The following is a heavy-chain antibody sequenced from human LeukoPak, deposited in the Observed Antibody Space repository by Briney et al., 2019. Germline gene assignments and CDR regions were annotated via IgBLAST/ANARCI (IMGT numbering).Heavy chain of an antibody. CDR2: ISSSGTTI. Sequence: QPGGSLRLSCAASGFTISRCDMKWVRQAPGKGLEWVSYISSSGTTIYYADSVKGRFIISRDNAKNSLYLQMNSLRAEDTAVYYCARVGEVRWGFQHWGQGTLVTVSS. CDR1: GFTISRCD. J-gene: IGHJ1*01. D-gene: IGHD3-16*01. V-gene: IGHV3-48*03. CDR3: ARVGEVRWGFQH.